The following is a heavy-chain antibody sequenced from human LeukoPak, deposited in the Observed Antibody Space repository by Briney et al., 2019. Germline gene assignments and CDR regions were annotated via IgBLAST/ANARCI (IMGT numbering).Heavy chain of an antibody. CDR2: IWYDGSNK. D-gene: IGHD4-17*01. V-gene: IGHV3-33*01. J-gene: IGHJ4*02. Sequence: GRSLRLSCAASGFTFSSYGMHWVRQAPGKGLEWVAVIWYDGSNKYYADSVKGRFTISRDNSKSTLYLQMNSLRAEDTAVYYCARAWVTTEYYFDYWGQGTLVTVSS. CDR3: ARAWVTTEYYFDY. CDR1: GFTFSSYG.